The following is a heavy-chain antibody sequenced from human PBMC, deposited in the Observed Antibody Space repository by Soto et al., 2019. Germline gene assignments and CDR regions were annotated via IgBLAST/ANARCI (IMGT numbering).Heavy chain of an antibody. J-gene: IGHJ4*02. CDR2: ISGSGRST. CDR3: AKDTYGDYSFDF. CDR1: RFTFSTYA. D-gene: IGHD4-17*01. V-gene: IGHV3-23*01. Sequence: GGSLRLSCTASRFTFSTYAMSWVRQAPGKGLEWVSGISGSGRSTSYTDSVKGRFTISRDNSKNTLYLQMNSLRAEDTALYYCAKDTYGDYSFDFWGQGTQVTV.